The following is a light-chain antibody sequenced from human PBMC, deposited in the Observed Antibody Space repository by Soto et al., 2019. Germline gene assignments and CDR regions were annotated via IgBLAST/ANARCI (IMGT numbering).Light chain of an antibody. V-gene: IGKV1-9*01. CDR1: QGVNSH. CDR2: EVF. J-gene: IGKJ5*01. Sequence: IQLTQFPSSLSASVGDRVTITCRASQGVNSHLAWHQQKPGKAPKLLISEVFTLQSGVPSRFSGSGSGTDFTLTISSLQPEDFATYYCQHLNAYPITFGQGTRLEIK. CDR3: QHLNAYPIT.